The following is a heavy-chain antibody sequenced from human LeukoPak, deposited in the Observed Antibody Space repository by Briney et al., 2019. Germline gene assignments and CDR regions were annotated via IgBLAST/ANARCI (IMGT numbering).Heavy chain of an antibody. Sequence: GGSLRLSCAASGFTFNTYWMHWVRQAPGKGLVWVSRIRSDGSSTSYADSVRGGFTISRDNAKNTLYLQMNSLRAEDTAVYYCAGVLGVRDLAYFDYWGHGTLVTVSS. V-gene: IGHV3-74*01. J-gene: IGHJ4*01. CDR2: IRSDGSST. CDR3: AGVLGVRDLAYFDY. D-gene: IGHD3-10*01. CDR1: GFTFNTYW.